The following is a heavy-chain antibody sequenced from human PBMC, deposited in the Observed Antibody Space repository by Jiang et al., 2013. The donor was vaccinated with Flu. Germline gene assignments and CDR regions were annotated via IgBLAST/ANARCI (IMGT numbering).Heavy chain of an antibody. CDR1: GYNIIGLY. CDR3: GRDSAAAIDF. D-gene: IGHD6-13*01. Sequence: GAEVKKPGASVRISCKASGYNIIGLYMHWVRQAPGQGLEWMGWINPNTGDTYYAQKFEGRVTMTRDTSINTAYMELTSLRSDDTAIYYCGRDSAAAIDFWGQGTLVTVSS. J-gene: IGHJ4*02. V-gene: IGHV1-2*02. CDR2: INPNTGDT.